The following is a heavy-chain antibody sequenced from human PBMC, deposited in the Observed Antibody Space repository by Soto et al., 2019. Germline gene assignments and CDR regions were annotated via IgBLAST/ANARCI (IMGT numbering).Heavy chain of an antibody. V-gene: IGHV4-4*08. CDR1: GGSIRTYC. D-gene: IGHD6-6*01. Sequence: SETLSLTCTVAGGSIRTYCWNWIRQPPGKGLEWIGFRHHSGDSNSNPSLKSRVTLSLDMSRNQFSLRLTSVTAADTAVYYCAKDLEIAARPRRREVCWGQGTLVTVSS. CDR3: AKDLEIAARPRRREVC. J-gene: IGHJ4*02. CDR2: RHHSGDS.